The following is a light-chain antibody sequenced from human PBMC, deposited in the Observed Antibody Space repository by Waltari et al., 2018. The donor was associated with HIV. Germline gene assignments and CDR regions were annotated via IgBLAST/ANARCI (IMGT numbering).Light chain of an antibody. J-gene: IGLJ2*01. Sequence: QSVLTPPPSASGTPGQNVPISCSGNTSNIGTNFVTWYQQFPGAAPKLLIYSNNQRPSGVPARFSGSKSGTSASLAISGLQSEDEADYFCAAWDDTLNGLFGGGTKLTVL. CDR2: SNN. CDR1: TSNIGTNF. CDR3: AAWDDTLNGL. V-gene: IGLV1-44*01.